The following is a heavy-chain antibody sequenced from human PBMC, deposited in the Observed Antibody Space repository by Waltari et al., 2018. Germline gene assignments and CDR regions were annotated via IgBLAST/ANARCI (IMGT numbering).Heavy chain of an antibody. V-gene: IGHV3-30-3*01. J-gene: IGHJ4*02. CDR3: SAPSSWYYYFDY. CDR2: ISYDGSNK. Sequence: QVQLVASGGGVVQPGRSLRLSCAASGFTFSSYAMHWVRQAPGKGLEWVAVISYDGSNKYYADSVKGRFTISRDNSKNTLYLQMNSLRAEDTAVYYCSAPSSWYYYFDYWGQGTLVTVSS. D-gene: IGHD6-13*01. CDR1: GFTFSSYA.